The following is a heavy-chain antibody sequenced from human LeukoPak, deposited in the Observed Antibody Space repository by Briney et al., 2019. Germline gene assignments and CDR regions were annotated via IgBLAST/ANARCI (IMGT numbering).Heavy chain of an antibody. CDR2: ISSSGSTI. D-gene: IGHD3-22*01. V-gene: IGHV3-48*03. Sequence: GGSLRLSCAASGFTFSSYEMNWVRQAPGKGLEWVSYISSSGSTIYYADSVKGRFTISRDNAKNSLYLQMNSLRAEDTAVYYCARDDQDFNTIYYFDYWGQGTLVTVSS. CDR3: ARDDQDFNTIYYFDY. CDR1: GFTFSSYE. J-gene: IGHJ4*02.